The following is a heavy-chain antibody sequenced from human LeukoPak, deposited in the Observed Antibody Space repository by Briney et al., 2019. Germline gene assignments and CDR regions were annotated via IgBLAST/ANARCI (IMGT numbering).Heavy chain of an antibody. CDR2: ISSSGSTI. J-gene: IGHJ6*03. CDR1: GFTFSSYE. CDR3: ARDHYDSYYMDV. Sequence: GGSLRLSCAASGFTFSSYEMNWVRQAQGKGLEWVSYISSSGSTIYYADSVKGRFTISRDNAKNSLYLQMNSLRAEDTAVYYCARDHYDSYYMDVWGKGTTVTVSS. V-gene: IGHV3-48*03. D-gene: IGHD3-16*01.